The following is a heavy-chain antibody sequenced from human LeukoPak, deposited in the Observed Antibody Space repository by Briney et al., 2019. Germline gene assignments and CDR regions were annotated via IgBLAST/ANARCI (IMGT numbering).Heavy chain of an antibody. CDR3: ARVFRPIFPPGGNWFDP. V-gene: IGHV1-2*02. J-gene: IGHJ5*02. CDR2: INPNSGGT. D-gene: IGHD3-3*01. CDR1: GYTFTGYY. Sequence: ASVKVSCKASGYTFTGYYMHWVRQAPGQGLEWMGWINPNSGGTNYAQKFQGRVTMTRDTSISTAYMALSRLRSDDTAVYYCARVFRPIFPPGGNWFDPWGQGTLVTVSS.